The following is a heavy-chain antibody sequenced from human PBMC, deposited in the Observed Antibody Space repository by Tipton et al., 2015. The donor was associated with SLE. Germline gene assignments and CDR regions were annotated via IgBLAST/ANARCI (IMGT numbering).Heavy chain of an antibody. CDR3: ARGVKGNAFDI. V-gene: IGHV3-48*01. J-gene: IGHJ3*02. CDR1: GFTFNSYS. CDR2: ISGSSNTI. Sequence: SLRLSCAASGFTFNSYSMNWVRQAPGKGLEWVSYISGSSNTIYYADSVKGRFIISRDNAKNSLYLQLNSLRAEDTAVYYCARGVKGNAFDIWGQGTMVTVSS. D-gene: IGHD3-10*01.